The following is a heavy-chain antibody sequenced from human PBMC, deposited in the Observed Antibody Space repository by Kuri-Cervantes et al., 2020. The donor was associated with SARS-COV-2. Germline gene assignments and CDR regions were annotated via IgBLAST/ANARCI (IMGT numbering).Heavy chain of an antibody. CDR1: GYLFNSYG. D-gene: IGHD1-26*01. J-gene: IGHJ4*02. CDR2: VSPHNGNT. Sequence: ASVKVSCKASGYLFNSYGITWVRQAPGQGLEWMGWVSPHNGNTLYTQKLQGRVTITTDTSTSTAYMELRSLRSVDTAVYYCARVGATRGACDCWGQGTLVTVSS. CDR3: ARVGATRGACDC. V-gene: IGHV1-18*01.